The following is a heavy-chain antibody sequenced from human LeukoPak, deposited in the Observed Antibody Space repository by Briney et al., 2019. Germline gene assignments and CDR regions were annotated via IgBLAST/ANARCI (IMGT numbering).Heavy chain of an antibody. Sequence: GGSLRLSCAASGFSFSRYWMSWVRQAPGKGLEWVANIKQDGSETSYVDSVKGRFTISRDNAKNSLYLQVNSLRAEDTAVYYCARDCSSTNCYWVFDYWGQGTLVTVSS. V-gene: IGHV3-7*01. CDR1: GFSFSRYW. D-gene: IGHD2-2*01. CDR3: ARDCSSTNCYWVFDY. CDR2: IKQDGSET. J-gene: IGHJ4*02.